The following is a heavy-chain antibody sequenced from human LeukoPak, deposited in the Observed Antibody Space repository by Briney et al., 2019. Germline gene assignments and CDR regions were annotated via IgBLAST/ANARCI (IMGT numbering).Heavy chain of an antibody. Sequence: GGSLRLSCEASGFTFSAYAMTWVRQAPGKGLEWASGISASGGDTYYADAVMGRFTISKDNSKSTLYLQMNSLRDEDTALYYCAKAGIGVVGYFDYWGQGTLVTVSS. CDR3: AKAGIGVVGYFDY. J-gene: IGHJ4*02. CDR2: ISASGGDT. V-gene: IGHV3-23*01. D-gene: IGHD6-19*01. CDR1: GFTFSAYA.